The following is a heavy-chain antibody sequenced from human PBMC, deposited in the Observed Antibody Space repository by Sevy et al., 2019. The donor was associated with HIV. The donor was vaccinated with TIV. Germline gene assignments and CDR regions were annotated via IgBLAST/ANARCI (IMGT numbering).Heavy chain of an antibody. J-gene: IGHJ4*02. V-gene: IGHV3-30-3*01. CDR3: ARAVRAGRHFDY. D-gene: IGHD6-19*01. CDR2: ISYDGSNK. Sequence: GGSLRLSCAASGFTFSSYAMHWVRQAPGKGLEWVAVISYDGSNKYYADSVKGRFTISRDNSKDTLYLQMNSLRAEDTAVYYCARAVRAGRHFDYWGQGTLVTVSS. CDR1: GFTFSSYA.